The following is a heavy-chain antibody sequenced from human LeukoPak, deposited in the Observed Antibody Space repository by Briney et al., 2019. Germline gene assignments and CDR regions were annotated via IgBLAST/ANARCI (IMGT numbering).Heavy chain of an antibody. CDR3: ARDVYYYDSSGYGY. J-gene: IGHJ4*02. Sequence: GGSLRLSCAASGFTFSSYGMHWVRQAPGPGLEWAAVIWYDGSNKYYADSVKGRFTISRDNSKNTLYLQMNSLRAEDTAVYYCARDVYYYDSSGYGYWGQGTLVTVSS. CDR1: GFTFSSYG. V-gene: IGHV3-33*01. CDR2: IWYDGSNK. D-gene: IGHD3-22*01.